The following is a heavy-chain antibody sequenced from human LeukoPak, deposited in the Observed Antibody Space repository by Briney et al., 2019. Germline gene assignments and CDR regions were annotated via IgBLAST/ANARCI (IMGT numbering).Heavy chain of an antibody. J-gene: IGHJ4*02. CDR2: IIPIFGRA. Sequence: SVKVSCKASGGTFSSYAISWVRQAPGQGLEWMGGIIPIFGRANYAQKFQGRVTITADESTSTAYMELSSLRSEDTAVYYCARGGVAPNPFDYWGQGTLVTVSS. CDR1: GGTFSSYA. CDR3: ARGGVAPNPFDY. D-gene: IGHD5-12*01. V-gene: IGHV1-69*13.